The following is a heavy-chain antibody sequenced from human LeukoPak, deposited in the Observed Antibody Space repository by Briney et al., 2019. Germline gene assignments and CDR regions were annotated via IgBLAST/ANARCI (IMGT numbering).Heavy chain of an antibody. CDR2: IRYDGSNK. Sequence: GGSLRLSCAASGFSFSRYAMYWVRQAPGKGLEWVAFIRYDGSNKYYADSVKGRFTISRDNSKNTLYLQMNSLRADDTAVYFCAKDGRGSYDGHNWFDPWGQGAVVTVSS. V-gene: IGHV3-30*02. D-gene: IGHD1-26*01. J-gene: IGHJ5*02. CDR3: AKDGRGSYDGHNWFDP. CDR1: GFSFSRYA.